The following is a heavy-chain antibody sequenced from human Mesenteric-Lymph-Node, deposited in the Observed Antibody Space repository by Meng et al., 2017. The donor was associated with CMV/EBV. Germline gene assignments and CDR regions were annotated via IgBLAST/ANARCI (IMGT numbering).Heavy chain of an antibody. D-gene: IGHD6-19*01. CDR3: VRSSGYFAY. Sequence: GGSLRLSCTGSGFTFGDFGMSWVRQASGKRLEWVGLIRRKRYGGTTEYAASVKGRFTISRDDSKNIAYLQMNSLKTEDTAVYYCVRSSGYFAYWGQGTLVTVSS. J-gene: IGHJ4*02. CDR1: GFTFGDFG. V-gene: IGHV3-49*04. CDR2: IRRKRYGGTT.